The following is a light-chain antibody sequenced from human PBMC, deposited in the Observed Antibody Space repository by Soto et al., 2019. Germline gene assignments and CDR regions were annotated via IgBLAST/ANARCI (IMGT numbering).Light chain of an antibody. CDR1: SSDVGAYNY. J-gene: IGLJ1*01. CDR3: SSYKSSSTLYV. V-gene: IGLV2-14*01. Sequence: QSVLTQPASVSGSPGQSITISCVGTSSDVGAYNYVSWYQQHPGKAPKLMIYEVSNRPSGVSNRFSGSKSGNTASLTISGLQAEDDPDYYCSSYKSSSTLYVFGTGPNVTV. CDR2: EVS.